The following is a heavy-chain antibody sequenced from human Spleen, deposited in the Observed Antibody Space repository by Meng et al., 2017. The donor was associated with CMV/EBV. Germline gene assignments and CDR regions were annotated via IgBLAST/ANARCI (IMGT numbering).Heavy chain of an antibody. D-gene: IGHD3-22*01. CDR3: ARGYYDSSGYFLDY. CDR2: IYYSGST. J-gene: IGHJ4*02. CDR1: GGSLSGYY. Sequence: EPGAGLLKPSETLSLTCAVYGGSLSGYYWSWVRQPPGKGLEWIGSIYYSGSTYYNPSLKSRVTISVDTSKNQFSLKLSSVTAADTAVYYCARGYYDSSGYFLDYWGQGTLVTVSS. V-gene: IGHV4-34*01.